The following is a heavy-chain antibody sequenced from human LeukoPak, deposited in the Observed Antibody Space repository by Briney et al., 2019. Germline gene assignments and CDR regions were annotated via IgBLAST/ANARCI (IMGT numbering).Heavy chain of an antibody. CDR1: GDTVSGNSGA. J-gene: IGHJ4*02. Sequence: SQTLSLTCAISGDTVSGNSGAWIWIRQSPSRGLEWLGRTYYMSKWFHDYAIYVKGRIIISPDTANNQFSLHLSSVTADDTGVYYCARALERSYFDFWGQGTLVTVSS. CDR3: ARALERSYFDF. CDR2: TYYMSKWFH. D-gene: IGHD1-1*01. V-gene: IGHV6-1*01.